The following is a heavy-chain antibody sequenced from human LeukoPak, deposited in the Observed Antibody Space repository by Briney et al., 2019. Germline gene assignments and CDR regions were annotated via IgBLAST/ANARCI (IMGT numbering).Heavy chain of an antibody. CDR1: GYSISSGRY. D-gene: IGHD2-2*01. CDR2: VFHSGTT. Sequence: PSEPLSLTCAVSGYSISSGRYWGWIRQPPGNGLEWIGSVFHSGTTYYNPSLKSRVTISVDTSKNQFSLNLRSVTAADTAVYYCARSLSTAGIDYWGQGTLVTVSS. V-gene: IGHV4-38-2*01. J-gene: IGHJ4*02. CDR3: ARSLSTAGIDY.